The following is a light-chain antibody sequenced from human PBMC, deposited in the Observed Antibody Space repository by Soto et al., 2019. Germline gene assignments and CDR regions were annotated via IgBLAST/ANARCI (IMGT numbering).Light chain of an antibody. Sequence: EIVLTQSPATLSVSPGERATLSCRATETVSTNLAWFQRKAGQPPRLLIYGSSTRATGVPDRFRGSGSGTEFALIISSLQSEDVAVYYCQQYSNWPTAITFGQGTRLEIK. CDR1: ETVSTN. V-gene: IGKV3-15*01. J-gene: IGKJ5*01. CDR2: GSS. CDR3: QQYSNWPTAIT.